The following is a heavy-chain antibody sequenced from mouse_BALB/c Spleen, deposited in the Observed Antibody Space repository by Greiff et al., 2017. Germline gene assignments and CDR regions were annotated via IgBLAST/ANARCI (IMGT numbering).Heavy chain of an antibody. J-gene: IGHJ3*01. Sequence: VQRVESGPGLVAPSQSLSITCTVSGFSLTSYGVHWVRQPPGKGLEWLGVIWAGGSTNYNSALMSRLSISKDNSKSQVFLKMNSLQTDDTAMYYCAREGAYLFAYWGQGTLVTVSA. CDR3: AREGAYLFAY. CDR2: IWAGGST. D-gene: IGHD2-10*01. V-gene: IGHV2-9*02. CDR1: GFSLTSYG.